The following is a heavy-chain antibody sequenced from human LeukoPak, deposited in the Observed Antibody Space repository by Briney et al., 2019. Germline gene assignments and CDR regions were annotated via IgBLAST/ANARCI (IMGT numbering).Heavy chain of an antibody. CDR2: ISGSGGST. Sequence: GGSLRLSCAASGFTFSSYAMSWVRQAPGKGLEWVSAISGSGGSTYYADSVKGRFTISRDNSKNTLYLQMNSLRVEDTAIYCCAKGRGYCTGGSCYSDYWGQGTLVTVSS. D-gene: IGHD2-15*01. V-gene: IGHV3-23*01. J-gene: IGHJ4*02. CDR3: AKGRGYCTGGSCYSDY. CDR1: GFTFSSYA.